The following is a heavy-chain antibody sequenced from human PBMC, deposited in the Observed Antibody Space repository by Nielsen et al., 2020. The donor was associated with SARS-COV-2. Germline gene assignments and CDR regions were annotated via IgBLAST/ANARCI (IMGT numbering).Heavy chain of an antibody. J-gene: IGHJ4*02. CDR2: ISSTGTYI. CDR1: GLTFSSV. V-gene: IGHV3-21*01. D-gene: IGHD6-19*01. CDR3: ARSPSGRDGGGWGYFDY. Sequence: GESLKISCAGSGLTFSSVNWVRQAPGKGLEWVASISSTGTYIYYADPVKGRFTIFRDNPKNSMYLEMNSLRAEDTAVYYCARSPSGRDGGGWGYFDYWGQGTLVPSPQ.